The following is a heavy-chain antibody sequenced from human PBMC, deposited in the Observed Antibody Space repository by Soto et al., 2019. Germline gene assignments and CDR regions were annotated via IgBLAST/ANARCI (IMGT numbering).Heavy chain of an antibody. J-gene: IGHJ6*02. V-gene: IGHV3-23*01. Sequence: GGSLRLSCAASGFTSSSYAMSWVRQAPGKGLEWVSAISGSGGSTYYADSVKGRFTISRDNSKNTLYLQMNSLRAEDTAVYYCAKASVYYYGMDVWGQGTTVTVSS. CDR3: AKASVYYYGMDV. CDR1: GFTSSSYA. CDR2: ISGSGGST.